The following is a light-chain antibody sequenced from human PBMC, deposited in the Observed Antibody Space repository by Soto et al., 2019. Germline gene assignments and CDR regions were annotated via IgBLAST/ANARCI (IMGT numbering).Light chain of an antibody. CDR2: GAS. V-gene: IGKV3-15*01. CDR3: QHYNSYSQT. Sequence: ERVMPQTPATLSLSPVERATLSCRASQSVSSNLAWYQQKPGQAPRLLIYGASTRATGIPARFSGSGSGTEFTLTISSLQPDDFATYYCQHYNSYSQTFGQGTKVDI. CDR1: QSVSSN. J-gene: IGKJ1*01.